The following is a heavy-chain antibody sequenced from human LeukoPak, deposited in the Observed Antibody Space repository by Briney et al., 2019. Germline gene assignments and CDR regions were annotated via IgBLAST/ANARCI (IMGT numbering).Heavy chain of an antibody. Sequence: GASVKVSCKASGYTFISYDINWVRQATGQGLEWMGWMNPNSGNTDYAEKFQGRVTMTSNTSISTAYMELSSLRSDDTAVYYCARGRAGSGYYYGTDVWGQGTMVTVSS. V-gene: IGHV1-8*01. J-gene: IGHJ6*02. CDR3: ARGRAGSGYYYGTDV. CDR2: MNPNSGNT. D-gene: IGHD2-8*02. CDR1: GYTFISYD.